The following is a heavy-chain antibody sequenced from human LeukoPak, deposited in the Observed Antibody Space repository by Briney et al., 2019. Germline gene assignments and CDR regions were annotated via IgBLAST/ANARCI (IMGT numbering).Heavy chain of an antibody. CDR1: GGSISSGSYY. CDR3: ARESPGTAMVKYHYYYMDV. Sequence: SETLSLTCTVSGGSISSGSYYWSWIRQPAGKGLEWIGRIYTSGSTNYNPSLKSRVTISVDTSKNQFSLKLSSVTAADTAVYYCARESPGTAMVKYHYYYMDVWGKGITVTVSS. J-gene: IGHJ6*03. D-gene: IGHD5-18*01. CDR2: IYTSGST. V-gene: IGHV4-61*02.